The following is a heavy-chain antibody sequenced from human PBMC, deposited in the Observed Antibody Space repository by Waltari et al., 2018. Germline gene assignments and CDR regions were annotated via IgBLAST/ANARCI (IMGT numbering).Heavy chain of an antibody. J-gene: IGHJ1*01. V-gene: IGHV4-39*07. CDR1: GGSISSSSYY. CDR2: IYYSGRT. Sequence: QLQLQESGPGLVKPSETLSLTCTVSGGSISSSSYYWGWIRQPPGKGLEWIGSIYYSGRTYYNPSLKSRVTISVDTSKNQFSLKLSSVTAADTAVYYCASVSIAARRSTKYFQHWGQGTLVTVSS. D-gene: IGHD6-6*01. CDR3: ASVSIAARRSTKYFQH.